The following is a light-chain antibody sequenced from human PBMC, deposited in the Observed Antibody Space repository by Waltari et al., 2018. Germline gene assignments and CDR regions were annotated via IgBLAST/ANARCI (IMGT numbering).Light chain of an antibody. V-gene: IGLV2-11*01. CDR2: DVS. CDR3: CSYAGSYTLV. Sequence: QSALTQPRSVSGSPGQSVTISCTGTSSDVGGYNYVSWDQQHPGKAPKGMIYDVSKRPSGVPDRFSCSKSGNTASRTVSGLQAEDEADYYCCSYAGSYTLVFGGGTTLTVL. CDR1: SSDVGGYNY. J-gene: IGLJ3*02.